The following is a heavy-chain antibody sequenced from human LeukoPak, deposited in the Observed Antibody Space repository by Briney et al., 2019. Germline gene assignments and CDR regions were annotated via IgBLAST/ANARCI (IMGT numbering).Heavy chain of an antibody. CDR3: AKDGSRSYYGSGSFLPAWFDP. CDR2: ISGSGGST. D-gene: IGHD3-10*01. Sequence: GGSLRLSCAASGFTFSSYAMSWVRQAPGKGLEWVSAISGSGGSTYYADSVKGRFTISRDNSKNTLYPQMNSLRAEDTAVYYCAKDGSRSYYGSGSFLPAWFDPWGQGTLVTVSS. CDR1: GFTFSSYA. V-gene: IGHV3-23*01. J-gene: IGHJ5*02.